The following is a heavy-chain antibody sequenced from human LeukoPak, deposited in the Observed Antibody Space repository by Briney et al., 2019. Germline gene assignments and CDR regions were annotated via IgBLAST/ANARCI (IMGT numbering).Heavy chain of an antibody. J-gene: IGHJ4*02. V-gene: IGHV1-69*05. CDR2: IITIFGTA. D-gene: IGHD5-24*01. CDR3: ARVPRWATAWYYFDY. CDR1: GGTFSSHA. Sequence: GSSVKVSCKASGGTFSSHAISWVRQAPGQGLEWMGGIITIFGTANYAQKFQGRVTITTDESTSTAYMELSSLRSEDTAVYYCARVPRWATAWYYFDYWGQGTLVTVSS.